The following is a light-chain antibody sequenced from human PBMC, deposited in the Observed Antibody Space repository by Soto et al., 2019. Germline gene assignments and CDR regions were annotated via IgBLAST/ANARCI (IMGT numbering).Light chain of an antibody. CDR2: GAS. V-gene: IGKV3-20*01. J-gene: IGKJ3*01. CDR1: QSVSSSY. CDR3: QQYGSSPFT. Sequence: EIVLTQSPGTLSLSPGERATLSCRASQSVSSSYLAWYLQKPGQAPRLLIYGASSRATGIPDRFSGSGSGTDFTLTLSRLEHEDFAVYYCQQYGSSPFTFGPGTKVDIK.